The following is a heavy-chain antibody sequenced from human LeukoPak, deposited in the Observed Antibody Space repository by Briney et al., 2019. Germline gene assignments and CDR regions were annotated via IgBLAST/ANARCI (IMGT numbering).Heavy chain of an antibody. J-gene: IGHJ4*02. D-gene: IGHD5-18*01. CDR1: GFVFSSYT. CDR2: ISISSSII. Sequence: PGESLRLSCAASGFVFSSYTMNWVRQAPGKGLEWVSYISISSSIIYYADSVKGRFTVSRDNAKNSLYLQMNSLRDGDTAVYYCARERGYSFGPFFDHWGQGTLVTVSS. CDR3: ARERGYSFGPFFDH. V-gene: IGHV3-48*02.